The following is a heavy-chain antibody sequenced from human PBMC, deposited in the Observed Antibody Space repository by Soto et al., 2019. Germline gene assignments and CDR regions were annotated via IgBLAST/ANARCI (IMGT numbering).Heavy chain of an antibody. D-gene: IGHD3-10*01. CDR2: IGASGGTK. Sequence: EVQLVESGGGLVQPGGSLRLSCAASGFIFSSYEMNWVRQAPGKGPEWISYIGASGGTKYSADSAKGRFTISRDNAQKSVYLQINSPRAEDTAGEYCARDCGGDVGQFLFPDGFDLWGQGTMVTVSS. J-gene: IGHJ3*01. CDR3: ARDCGGDVGQFLFPDGFDL. CDR1: GFIFSSYE. V-gene: IGHV3-48*03.